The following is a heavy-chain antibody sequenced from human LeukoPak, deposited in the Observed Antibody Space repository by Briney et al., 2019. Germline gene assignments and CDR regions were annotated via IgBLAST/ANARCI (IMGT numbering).Heavy chain of an antibody. Sequence: PGGSLRLSCAASGFTFCSYNMNWVRQAPGKGLEWVSSISTSSSYIYYADSVKGRFTISRDNAKKPLYLQMNSLRAGDTAVYYCARDGGDYYDSSGYPFHHWGQGTLVTVSS. V-gene: IGHV3-21*01. CDR1: GFTFCSYN. D-gene: IGHD3-22*01. CDR2: ISTSSSYI. J-gene: IGHJ1*01. CDR3: ARDGGDYYDSSGYPFHH.